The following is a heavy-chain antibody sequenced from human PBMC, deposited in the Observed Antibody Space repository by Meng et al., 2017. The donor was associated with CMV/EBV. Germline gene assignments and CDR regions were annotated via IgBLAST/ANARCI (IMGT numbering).Heavy chain of an antibody. Sequence: FTGYYMHWVRQAPGKGLEWMGWINTNSGGTNYAQKFQGRVTMTRDTSISTAYMELSRLRSDDTAVYYCARDGAPYGIAAAGGLLFDPWGQGTLVTVSS. CDR2: INTNSGGT. V-gene: IGHV1-2*02. J-gene: IGHJ5*02. CDR3: ARDGAPYGIAAAGGLLFDP. CDR1: FTGYY. D-gene: IGHD6-13*01.